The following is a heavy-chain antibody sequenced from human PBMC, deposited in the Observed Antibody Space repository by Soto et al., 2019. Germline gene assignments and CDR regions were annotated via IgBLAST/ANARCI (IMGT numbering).Heavy chain of an antibody. Sequence: QVQLVQSGAEVKKPGSSVKVSCKASGGTFSTYTITWVRQAPGQGLEWMGRIIPILGIPNYAQKFQGRVTITADKPTSTAYMELSSLRSEDTAVYYCARLRDSDGMDVWGQGTTVTVSS. CDR2: IIPILGIP. CDR1: GGTFSTYT. J-gene: IGHJ6*02. V-gene: IGHV1-69*02. D-gene: IGHD1-26*01. CDR3: ARLRDSDGMDV.